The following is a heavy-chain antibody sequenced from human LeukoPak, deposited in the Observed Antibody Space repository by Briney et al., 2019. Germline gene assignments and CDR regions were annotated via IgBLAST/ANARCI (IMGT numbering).Heavy chain of an antibody. D-gene: IGHD3-16*02. J-gene: IGHJ4*02. Sequence: ASVTVSCKASGYTFTDYYMHWVRQAPGQGLEWMGWINPNGGGTNYVQKFQGRVTMARDTSIRTAYMELTSLRSDDTAVYYCAKARQRLGELSALDNWGQGTLVTVSS. V-gene: IGHV1-2*02. CDR1: GYTFTDYY. CDR2: INPNGGGT. CDR3: AKARQRLGELSALDN.